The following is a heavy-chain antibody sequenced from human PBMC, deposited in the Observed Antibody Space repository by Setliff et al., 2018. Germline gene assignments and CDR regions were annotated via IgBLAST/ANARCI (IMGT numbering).Heavy chain of an antibody. CDR2: IYHSGST. CDR3: QGIVVVVAATRGDAFDI. CDR1: GYSISSGYY. Sequence: SETLSLTCAVSGYSISSGYYWGWIRQPPGKGLERIGSIYHSGSTYYNPSLKSRVTISVDTSKNQFSLKLSSVTAADTAVYYCQGIVVVVAATRGDAFDIWGQGTMVTVS. V-gene: IGHV4-38-2*01. J-gene: IGHJ3*02. D-gene: IGHD2-15*01.